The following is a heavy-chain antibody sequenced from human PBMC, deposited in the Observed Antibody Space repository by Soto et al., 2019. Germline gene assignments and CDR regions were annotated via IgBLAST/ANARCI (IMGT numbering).Heavy chain of an antibody. CDR3: ARRGVIQVHYSFFYMNV. D-gene: IGHD2-21*01. J-gene: IGHJ6*03. V-gene: IGHV3-23*01. CDR1: GFTFSSYA. CDR2: ISGSGGST. Sequence: GGSLRLSCAASGFTFSSYAMSWVRQAPGKGLEWVSAISGSGGSTYYADSVKGRFTISRDNSKNTLYLQMNSLRAEDTAVYYCARRGVIQVHYSFFYMNVWGKVTKVT.